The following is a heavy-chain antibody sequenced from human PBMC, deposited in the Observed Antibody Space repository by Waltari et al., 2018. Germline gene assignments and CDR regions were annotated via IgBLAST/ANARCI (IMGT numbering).Heavy chain of an antibody. J-gene: IGHJ6*03. Sequence: QVQLQESGPGLVKPSETLSLTCTVSGGSISSYYWSWIRQPPGKGLEWIGYIYYSGSTNYNPSRKSRVTISVDTSKNQFSLKLSSVTAADTAVYYCARERSSPGNYYYYYMDVWGKGTTVTISS. CDR1: GGSISSYY. D-gene: IGHD6-13*01. V-gene: IGHV4-59*01. CDR3: ARERSSPGNYYYYYMDV. CDR2: IYYSGST.